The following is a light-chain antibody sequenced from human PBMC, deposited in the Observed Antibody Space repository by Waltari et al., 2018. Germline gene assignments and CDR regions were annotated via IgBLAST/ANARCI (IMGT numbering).Light chain of an antibody. CDR2: DAS. J-gene: IGKJ1*01. CDR1: QSVGRA. Sequence: VLTQSLGTLSLSPGERATLSCRASQSVGRALAWYQQKPGQAPRLLIYDASIRATGVPDRFSGSGSGTDFSLTISRLEPEDVAVYNCQHYVRLPVTFGQGTKVE. CDR3: QHYVRLPVT. V-gene: IGKV3-20*01.